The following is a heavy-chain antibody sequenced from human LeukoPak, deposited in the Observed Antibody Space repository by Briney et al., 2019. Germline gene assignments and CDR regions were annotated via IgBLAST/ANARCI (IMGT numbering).Heavy chain of an antibody. J-gene: IGHJ4*02. CDR1: GFTFSSYG. CDR3: ARDRGSGYCSSSSCFSFDY. D-gene: IGHD2-15*01. Sequence: GGSLRLSCAASGFTFSSYGAHWVRQAPGKGLEWVAVISYDGSNKYYADSVKGRFTISRDNSNNTLYLQMNILRAEDTAVYYCARDRGSGYCSSSSCFSFDYWGQGTLVTVSS. CDR2: ISYDGSNK. V-gene: IGHV3-30*03.